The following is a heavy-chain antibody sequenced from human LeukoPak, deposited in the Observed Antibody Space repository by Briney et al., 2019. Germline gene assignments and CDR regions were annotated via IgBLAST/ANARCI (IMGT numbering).Heavy chain of an antibody. J-gene: IGHJ4*02. D-gene: IGHD2-15*01. CDR3: ARGRYCSGGSCFSGKYY. V-gene: IGHV3-13*01. CDR1: GFTFSSYA. CDR2: IGTAGDT. Sequence: GGSLRLSCAASGFTFSSYAMSWVRQAPGKGLEWVSAIGTAGDTYYPGSVKGRFTISRENAKNSLYLQMNSLRAGDTAVYYCARGRYCSGGSCFSGKYYWGQGTLVTVSS.